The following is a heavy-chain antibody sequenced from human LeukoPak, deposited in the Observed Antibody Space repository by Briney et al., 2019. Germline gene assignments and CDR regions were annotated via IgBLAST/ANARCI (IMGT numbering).Heavy chain of an antibody. CDR3: ARFRSGWYMDY. CDR1: GFTFSSYG. J-gene: IGHJ4*02. D-gene: IGHD6-19*01. CDR2: IWNDGSKS. Sequence: GGSLRLSCAASGFTFSSYGMHWVRQAPGKGLEWVAVIWNDGSKSNYPESVKGRFTISRDDSKNTLFLQMSSLRVEDTAVYYCARFRSGWYMDYWGQGTLVTVSS. V-gene: IGHV3-33*01.